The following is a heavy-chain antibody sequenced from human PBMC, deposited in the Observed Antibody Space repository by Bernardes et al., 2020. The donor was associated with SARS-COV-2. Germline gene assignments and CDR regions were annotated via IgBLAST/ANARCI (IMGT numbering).Heavy chain of an antibody. CDR1: GFPFSSSS. CDR3: ATLGGSFSYYAIDV. CDR2: ISSRGTTI. D-gene: IGHD1-26*01. J-gene: IGHJ6*02. Sequence: GGSLRLSCAASGFPFSSSSMNWVRQAPGKGLEWISYISSRGTTIYYAYAVKGRFTVSRDNAKNSLFLQMNSLRAEDTAVYYCATLGGSFSYYAIDVWGQGTTVTVSS. V-gene: IGHV3-48*01.